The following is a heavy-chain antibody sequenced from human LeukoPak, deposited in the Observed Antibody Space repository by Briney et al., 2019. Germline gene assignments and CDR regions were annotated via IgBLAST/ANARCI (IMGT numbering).Heavy chain of an antibody. CDR3: ARRPGPPPNIVVVPAAMDRKYYFDY. D-gene: IGHD2-2*01. CDR2: INHSGST. CDR1: GGSFSGYY. Sequence: MTSETLSLTCAVYGGSFSGYYWSWIRQPPGKGLEWIGEINHSGSTNYNPSLKSRVTISVDTSKNQFSLKLSSVTAADTAVYYCARRPGPPPNIVVVPAAMDRKYYFDYWGQGTLVTVSS. V-gene: IGHV4-34*01. J-gene: IGHJ4*02.